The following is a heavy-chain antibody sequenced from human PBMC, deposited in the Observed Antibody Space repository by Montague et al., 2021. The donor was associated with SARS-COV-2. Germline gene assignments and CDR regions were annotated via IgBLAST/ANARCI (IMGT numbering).Heavy chain of an antibody. J-gene: IGHJ6*02. CDR3: GGTWVYFSPVDV. D-gene: IGHD3-3*01. CDR1: GGSFSDYY. Sequence: SETRSLTCAVYGGSFSDYYWSWIRQPPGKGLEWIGEINHSGSTNYNPSPKSRVTISVDTSKNQFSLKLSSVTAADTAVYYCGGTWVYFSPVDVWGQGTTVIVSS. V-gene: IGHV4-34*01. CDR2: INHSGST.